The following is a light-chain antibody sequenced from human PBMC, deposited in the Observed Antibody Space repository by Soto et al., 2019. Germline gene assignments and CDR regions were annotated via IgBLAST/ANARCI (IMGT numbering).Light chain of an antibody. CDR1: QSVSSSS. J-gene: IGKJ3*01. V-gene: IGKV3-20*01. Sequence: EIVLTQSPGTLSLSAGETATLSCRVSQSVSSSSLAWYQQKPGQAPRLLIYGASSRATGIPDRFSGSGSGTDFTLTISRLEPKDFPLYYCQQYGSSPFTFGPGTKVDIK. CDR2: GAS. CDR3: QQYGSSPFT.